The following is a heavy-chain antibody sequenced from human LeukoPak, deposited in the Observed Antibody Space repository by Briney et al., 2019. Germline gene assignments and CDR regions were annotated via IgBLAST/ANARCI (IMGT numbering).Heavy chain of an antibody. J-gene: IGHJ3*02. D-gene: IGHD3-22*01. CDR3: ARVKMIVVTEAFDI. Sequence: ASAKVSCKASGYTFTSYGISWVRQAPGQGLEWMGWISAYNGNTNYAQKLQGRVTMTTDTSTSTAYMELRSLRSDDTAVYYCARVKMIVVTEAFDIWGQGTMVTVSS. V-gene: IGHV1-18*01. CDR2: ISAYNGNT. CDR1: GYTFTSYG.